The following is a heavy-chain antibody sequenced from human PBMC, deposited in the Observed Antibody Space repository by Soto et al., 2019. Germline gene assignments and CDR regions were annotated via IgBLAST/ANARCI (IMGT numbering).Heavy chain of an antibody. CDR2: IYPGDSDT. V-gene: IGHV5-51*01. CDR3: ARSAGNDGRFSEY. D-gene: IGHD2-15*01. CDR1: GYTFTSYW. Sequence: GESLKISCKVSGYTFTSYWIGWLRQMPGEGLEWLGVIYPGDSDTRYSPSFQGQVTISADKSINTAYLQWGSLKASDSAIYYCARSAGNDGRFSEYWGQGTLVTVSS. J-gene: IGHJ4*02.